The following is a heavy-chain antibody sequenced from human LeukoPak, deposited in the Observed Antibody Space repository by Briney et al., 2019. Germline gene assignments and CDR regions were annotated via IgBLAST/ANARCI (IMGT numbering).Heavy chain of an antibody. CDR1: GDSFSSSGFY. CDR2: ITYHGNT. CDR3: AKANSSGYYYGDAFDI. D-gene: IGHD3-22*01. J-gene: IGHJ3*02. Sequence: PSETLSLTCSVSGDSFSSSGFYWAWIRQPPGKGLEWIGSITYHGNTHYNPSLKSRVTISVDTSKNQFTLKLSSVTAADTAVYYCAKANSSGYYYGDAFDIWGQGTMVTVSS. V-gene: IGHV4-39*06.